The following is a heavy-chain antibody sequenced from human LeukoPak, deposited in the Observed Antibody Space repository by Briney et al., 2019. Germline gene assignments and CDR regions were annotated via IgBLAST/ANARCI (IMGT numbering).Heavy chain of an antibody. CDR2: IYTSGST. J-gene: IGHJ4*02. V-gene: IGHV4-4*07. CDR1: GGSVSSYY. Sequence: PSETLSLTCTVSGGSVSSYYWSWIRQPAGKGLEWIGRIYTSGSTGYNPSLKSRVTMSVDTSKNQFSLKLSSVTAADTAVYYCARVDLRAAYFDYWGQGTLVTVSS. CDR3: ARVDLRAAYFDY. D-gene: IGHD2-15*01.